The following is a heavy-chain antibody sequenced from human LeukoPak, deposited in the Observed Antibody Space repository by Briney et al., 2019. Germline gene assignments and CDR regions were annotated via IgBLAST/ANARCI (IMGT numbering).Heavy chain of an antibody. D-gene: IGHD3-9*01. CDR1: AGSISSSNYY. J-gene: IGHJ6*03. V-gene: IGHV4-61*05. CDR3: ARVGLEILTGYYSYYYMDV. CDR2: IYYSGST. Sequence: PSETLSLTCTVSAGSISSSNYYWGWIRQPPGKGLEWIVYIYYSGSTNYNPSLESRVTISVDTSKNQFSLKLSSVTAADTAVYYCARVGLEILTGYYSYYYMDVRGKGTTVTISS.